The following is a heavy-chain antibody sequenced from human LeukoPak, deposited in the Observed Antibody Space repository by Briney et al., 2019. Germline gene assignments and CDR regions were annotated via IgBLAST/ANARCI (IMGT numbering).Heavy chain of an antibody. Sequence: LSLTCTVSGGSISSGDYYWSWVRQAPGKGLEWVSAISGSGGSTYYADSVKGRFTISRDNSKNTLYLQMNSLRAEDTAVYYCAKDVSLVPNDYWGQGTLVTVSS. D-gene: IGHD6-6*01. CDR1: GGSISSGDYY. J-gene: IGHJ4*02. CDR2: ISGSGGST. V-gene: IGHV3-23*01. CDR3: AKDVSLVPNDY.